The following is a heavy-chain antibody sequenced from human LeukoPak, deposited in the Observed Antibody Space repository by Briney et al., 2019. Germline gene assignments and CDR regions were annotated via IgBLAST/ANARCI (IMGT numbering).Heavy chain of an antibody. J-gene: IGHJ4*02. Sequence: GALRLSCAASGFTFIDYYMNWIRQTPGKGLAWVSNIYVSGSTISYAGSVKGRFTISRDNAKNSLYLQMNSLRAEDKAVYYCARARWDRYYFDYRGQGTLVTVSS. V-gene: IGHV3-11*01. CDR3: ARARWDRYYFDY. CDR2: IYVSGSTI. CDR1: GFTFIDYY. D-gene: IGHD1-26*01.